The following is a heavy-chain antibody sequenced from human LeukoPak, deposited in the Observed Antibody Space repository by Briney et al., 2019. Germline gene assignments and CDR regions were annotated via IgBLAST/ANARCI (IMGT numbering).Heavy chain of an antibody. CDR3: ARRLAEWQSWFDP. CDR1: GYKFPDYW. V-gene: IGHV5-51*01. D-gene: IGHD3-3*02. J-gene: IGHJ5*02. CDR2: IYPGDSET. Sequence: HGESLKISCKGSGYKFPDYWIAWVRQMPGRGLECMGIIYPGDSETTYNPSFQGHVTISADKSTNTAYLQWISLKASDSGMYYCARRLAEWQSWFDPWGQGTPVTVSS.